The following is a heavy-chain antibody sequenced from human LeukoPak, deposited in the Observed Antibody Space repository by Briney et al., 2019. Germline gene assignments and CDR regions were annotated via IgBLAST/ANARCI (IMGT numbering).Heavy chain of an antibody. Sequence: GESLKISCKGSGYSFTTYWIGWVRQMPGKGLEWMGIIYPGDSDTRYSPSFQGQVTISADKSISTDYLQWSSLNASDTAMYYCARVPGGADGWAHYWGQGTLVTVSS. V-gene: IGHV5-51*01. D-gene: IGHD2-21*01. CDR1: GYSFTTYW. CDR2: IYPGDSDT. CDR3: ARVPGGADGWAHY. J-gene: IGHJ4*02.